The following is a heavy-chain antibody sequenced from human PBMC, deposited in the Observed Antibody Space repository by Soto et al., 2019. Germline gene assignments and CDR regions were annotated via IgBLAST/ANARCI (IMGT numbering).Heavy chain of an antibody. V-gene: IGHV4-59*08. CDR1: GGSISSYY. Sequence: SETLSLTCTVSGGSISSYYWSWIRQPPGKGLEWIGYIYYSGSTNYNPSLKSRVTISVDTSKNQFSLKLSSVTAADTAVYYCARHTSDNWNDGGDFDYWGQGTLVTVSS. J-gene: IGHJ4*02. CDR3: ARHTSDNWNDGGDFDY. D-gene: IGHD1-20*01. CDR2: IYYSGST.